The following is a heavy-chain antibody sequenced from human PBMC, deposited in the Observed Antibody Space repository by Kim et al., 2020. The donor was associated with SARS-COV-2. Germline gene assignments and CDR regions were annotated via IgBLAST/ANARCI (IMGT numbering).Heavy chain of an antibody. J-gene: IGHJ6*02. Sequence: GGSLRLSCAASGFTFSSYAMSWVRQAPGKGLEWVSVMSGSGGSTDYADSVKGRFTISRDNSRNTLYLQMNSLRAEDTAVYYCANRPDDYGDYYYYYGMDVWGQGTTVTVSS. CDR1: GFTFSSYA. CDR3: ANRPDDYGDYYYYYGMDV. D-gene: IGHD4-17*01. V-gene: IGHV3-23*01. CDR2: MSGSGGST.